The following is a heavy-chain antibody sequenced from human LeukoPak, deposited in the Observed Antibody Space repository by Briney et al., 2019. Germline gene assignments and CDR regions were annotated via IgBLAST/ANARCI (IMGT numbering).Heavy chain of an antibody. D-gene: IGHD3-10*01. V-gene: IGHV5-51*01. CDR2: IYPGDSDT. CDR3: ARSYGSGSYWEFDY. J-gene: IGHJ4*02. Sequence: GESLKISCKGSGYTFSNHWIAWVRQMPGKGLEWMGIIYPGDSDTRYSPSFQGQVTISADKSISTAYLQWSSLKASDTAMYYCARSYGSGSYWEFDYWGQGTLVTVSS. CDR1: GYTFSNHW.